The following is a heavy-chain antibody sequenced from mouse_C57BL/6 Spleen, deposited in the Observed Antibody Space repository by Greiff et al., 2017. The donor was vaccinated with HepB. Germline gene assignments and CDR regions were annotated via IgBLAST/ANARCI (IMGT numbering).Heavy chain of an antibody. J-gene: IGHJ2*01. CDR1: GYTFTEYT. D-gene: IGHD2-1*01. CDR3: ARHEEGYGNLYYFDY. V-gene: IGHV1-62-2*01. CDR2: FYPGSGSI. Sequence: VKLQESGAELVKPGASVKLSCKASGYTFTEYTIHWVKQRSGQGLEWIGWFYPGSGSIKYNEKFKDKATLTADKSSSTVYMELSRLTSEDSAVYFCARHEEGYGNLYYFDYWGQGTTLTVSS.